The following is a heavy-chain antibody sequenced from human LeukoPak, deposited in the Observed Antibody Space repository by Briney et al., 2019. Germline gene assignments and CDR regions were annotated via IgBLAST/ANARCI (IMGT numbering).Heavy chain of an antibody. D-gene: IGHD2-21*01. CDR3: AKRLAHTGFDY. J-gene: IGHJ4*02. CDR1: GFTFSSLA. Sequence: GGSLRLSCAASGFTFSSLAMSWVRQAPGKGLEWVSTISGSGGGTYYADSVKGRLTISRDNSKNTLYLQMNSLRAEDTAVYYCAKRLAHTGFDYWGQGTLVTVSS. V-gene: IGHV3-23*01. CDR2: ISGSGGGT.